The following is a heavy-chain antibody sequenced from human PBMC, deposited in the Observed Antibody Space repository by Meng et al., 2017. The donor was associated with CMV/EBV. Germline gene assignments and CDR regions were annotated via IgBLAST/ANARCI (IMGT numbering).Heavy chain of an antibody. V-gene: IGHV4-4*07. CDR2: IYTSGST. CDR3: ARDLMNCSSTSCANWFDP. J-gene: IGHJ5*02. Sequence: AQLPWACPRVVTPLGTPHLPCTSSGGSISSYYWCWIRQPAGKGLEWLGRIYTSGSTNYNPSLKSRVTMSVDTSKNQFSLKLSSVTAADTAVYYCARDLMNCSSTSCANWFDPWGQGTLVTVSS. D-gene: IGHD2-2*01. CDR1: GGSISSYY.